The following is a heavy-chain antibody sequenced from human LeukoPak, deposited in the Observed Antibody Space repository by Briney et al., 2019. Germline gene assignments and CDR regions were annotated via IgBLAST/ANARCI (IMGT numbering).Heavy chain of an antibody. CDR3: AREGGGNYYGSGSYYIT. J-gene: IGHJ4*02. CDR1: GFTFSSYS. V-gene: IGHV3-21*04. CDR2: ISSSSSYI. D-gene: IGHD3-10*01. Sequence: GGSLRLSCAASGFTFSSYSMNWVRQAPGKGLEWVSSISSSSSYIYYADSVKGRFTISRDNSKNTLYLQMNSLRAEDTAVYYCAREGGGNYYGSGSYYITWGQGTLVTVSS.